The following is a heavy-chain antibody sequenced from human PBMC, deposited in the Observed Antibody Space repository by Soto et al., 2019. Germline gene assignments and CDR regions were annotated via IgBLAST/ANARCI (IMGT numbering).Heavy chain of an antibody. J-gene: IGHJ5*02. CDR1: GFTFSSYA. CDR3: ATDSSGYYYYWFDP. V-gene: IGHV3-23*01. Sequence: GGSLRLSCAASGFTFSSYAMSWVRQAPGKGLEWVSAISGSGGSTYYADSVKGRFTISRDNSKNTLYLQMNSLRAEDTAVYYCATDSSGYYYYWFDPWGQGTLVTVSS. CDR2: ISGSGGST. D-gene: IGHD3-22*01.